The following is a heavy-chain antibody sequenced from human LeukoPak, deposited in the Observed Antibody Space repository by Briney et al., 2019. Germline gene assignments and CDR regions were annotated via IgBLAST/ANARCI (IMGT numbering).Heavy chain of an antibody. Sequence: GSLRLSCAASGFTFSSYAMSWVRQAPGKGLEWIGSIYYSGSTYYNPSLKSRVTISVDTSKNQFSLKLSSVTAADTAVYYCARDQRSWRYMDVWGKGTTVTVSS. J-gene: IGHJ6*03. CDR3: ARDQRSWRYMDV. CDR1: GFTFSSYA. D-gene: IGHD6-13*01. CDR2: IYYSGST. V-gene: IGHV4-39*07.